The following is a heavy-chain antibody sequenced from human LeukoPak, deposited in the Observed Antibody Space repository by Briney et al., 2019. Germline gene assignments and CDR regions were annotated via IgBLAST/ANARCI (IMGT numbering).Heavy chain of an antibody. CDR2: ISYDGSNK. D-gene: IGHD3-22*01. Sequence: PGRSLRLSCAASGFTFSTYAMHWVRHAPGEGLEWVSVISYDGSNKYYADSVEGRFTISRDNSKNTLYLQMNSLRAEDTAVYYCAKGQITMIVWGQGTLVTVSS. CDR1: GFTFSTYA. V-gene: IGHV3-30-3*01. J-gene: IGHJ4*02. CDR3: AKGQITMIV.